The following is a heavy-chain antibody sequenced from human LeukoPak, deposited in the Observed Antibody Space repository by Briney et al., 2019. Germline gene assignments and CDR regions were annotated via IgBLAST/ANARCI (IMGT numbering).Heavy chain of an antibody. J-gene: IGHJ4*02. CDR1: GFTFSSYS. CDR2: ITSSSIYI. CDR3: ARDSGMATVDY. V-gene: IGHV3-21*01. D-gene: IGHD5-24*01. Sequence: AGGSLRHSCAASGFTFSSYSMNWVRQAPGKGLEWVSSITSSSIYIYYADSVKGRFTISRDNAKTSLYLQMNSLRAEDTAVYYCARDSGMATVDYWGQGTLVTVSS.